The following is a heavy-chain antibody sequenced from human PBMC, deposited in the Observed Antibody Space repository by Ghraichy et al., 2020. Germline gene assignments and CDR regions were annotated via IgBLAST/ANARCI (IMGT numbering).Heavy chain of an antibody. V-gene: IGHV4-34*01. CDR2: INNSGST. CDR1: GGSFSGYY. CDR3: ARRRYFDP. J-gene: IGHJ2*01. Sequence: SETLSLTCAVYGGSFSGYYWSWIRQPPGKGLEWIAEINNSGSTNYNPSLKSRVTISVDTSKNQFSLKLNSVTAADTAVYYCARRRYFDPWCRGTLVTVS.